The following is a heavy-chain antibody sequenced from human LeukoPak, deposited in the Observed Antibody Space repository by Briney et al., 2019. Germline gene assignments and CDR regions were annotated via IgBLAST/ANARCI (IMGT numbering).Heavy chain of an antibody. D-gene: IGHD6-6*01. V-gene: IGHV4-4*07. Sequence: SETLSLTCTVSSGSISSYYWSWIRQPAGKGLEWIGRIYTSGSTNYNPSLKSRVTMSVDTSKNQFSLKLSSVTAADTAVYYCARVGSSSSKHYYYMDVWGKGTTVTVSS. CDR3: ARVGSSSSKHYYYMDV. CDR2: IYTSGST. J-gene: IGHJ6*03. CDR1: SGSISSYY.